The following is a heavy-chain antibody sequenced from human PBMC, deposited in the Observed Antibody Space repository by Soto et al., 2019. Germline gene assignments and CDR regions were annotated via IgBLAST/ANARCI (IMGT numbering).Heavy chain of an antibody. Sequence: EVQLVESGGDLVQPGGSLRVSCAASGFTFSNYWMSWVRQAPGKGLEWMANIKQDGSGKNYVASVKGRFTISRDNAKNSLYLQMNSLRAEDTAVYYCARGAYCGGDCHYYFDYWGLGTLVTVSS. CDR1: GFTFSNYW. D-gene: IGHD2-21*02. V-gene: IGHV3-7*01. J-gene: IGHJ4*02. CDR3: ARGAYCGGDCHYYFDY. CDR2: IKQDGSGK.